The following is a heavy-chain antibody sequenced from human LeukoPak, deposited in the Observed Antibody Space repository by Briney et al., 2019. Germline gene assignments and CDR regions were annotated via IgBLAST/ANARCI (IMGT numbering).Heavy chain of an antibody. Sequence: RASVKVSCKASGGTFSSYAISWVRQAPGQGLEWMGGIIPIFGTANYAQKFQGRVTITADESTSTAYMELSSLRSEDTAVYYCAAERESTTGTTSYYYYYMDVWGKGTTVTVSS. CDR1: GGTFSSYA. J-gene: IGHJ6*03. D-gene: IGHD1-1*01. CDR3: AAERESTTGTTSYYYYYMDV. CDR2: IIPIFGTA. V-gene: IGHV1-69*01.